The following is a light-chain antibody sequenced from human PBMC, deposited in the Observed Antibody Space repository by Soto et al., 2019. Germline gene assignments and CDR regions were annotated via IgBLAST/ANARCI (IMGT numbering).Light chain of an antibody. CDR2: GDS. CDR3: QSYDSTLDARYV. CDR1: GSNIGAGYD. V-gene: IGLV1-40*01. J-gene: IGLJ1*01. Sequence: QAVVTQPPSVSGAPGQRVTISCTVSGSNIGAGYDVHWYQHRPGTSPKLLVFGDSHRPSGVPDRFSGSKSGTSASLAITGLQAEDEGDYYCQSYDSTLDARYVFGTGTKLTVL.